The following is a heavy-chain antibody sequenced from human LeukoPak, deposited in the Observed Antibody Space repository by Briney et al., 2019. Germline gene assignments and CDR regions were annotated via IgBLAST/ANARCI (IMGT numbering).Heavy chain of an antibody. V-gene: IGHV3-72*01. CDR1: GFTFSDHY. J-gene: IGHJ4*02. D-gene: IGHD1-1*01. CDR3: AKDSSNWTFDY. Sequence: QSGGSLRLSCAASGFTFSDHYMDWVRQAPGKGLEWVGRTKTKADSYTTEYAASVKGRFTISRDDSKNSLFLQMNSLKTEDTAVYYCAKDSSNWTFDYWGQGTLDTVSS. CDR2: TKTKADSYTT.